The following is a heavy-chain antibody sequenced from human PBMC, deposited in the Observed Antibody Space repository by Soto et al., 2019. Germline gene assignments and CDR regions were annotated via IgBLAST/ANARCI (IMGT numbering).Heavy chain of an antibody. J-gene: IGHJ6*02. CDR1: GGTFSSYA. Sequence: ASVKVSCKASGGTFSSYAISWVRQAPGQGLEWMGGIIPIFGTANYAQKFQGRVTITADKYTSTAYMELSSLRSEDTAVYYCARPGDGTGTTMSYYYYGMDVWGQGTTVTVSS. CDR3: ARPGDGTGTTMSYYYYGMDV. D-gene: IGHD1-1*01. V-gene: IGHV1-69*06. CDR2: IIPIFGTA.